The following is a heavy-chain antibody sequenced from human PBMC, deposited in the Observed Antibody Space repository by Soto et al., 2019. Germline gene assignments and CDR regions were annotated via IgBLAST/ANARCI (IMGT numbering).Heavy chain of an antibody. CDR2: IYYSGST. Sequence: SETLSLTCTVSGGSISSYYWSWIRQPPGKGLEWIGYIYYSGSTNYNPSLKSRVTISVDTSKNQFSLKLSYVTAANTAVYNCAREYCSGGSCYPFDAFDIWGQGTMVTVSS. V-gene: IGHV4-59*01. J-gene: IGHJ3*02. D-gene: IGHD2-15*01. CDR3: AREYCSGGSCYPFDAFDI. CDR1: GGSISSYY.